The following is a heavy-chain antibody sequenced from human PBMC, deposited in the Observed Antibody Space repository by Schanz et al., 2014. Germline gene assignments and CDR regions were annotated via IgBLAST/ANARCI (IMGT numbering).Heavy chain of an antibody. V-gene: IGHV3-23*01. CDR1: GFNFNTYA. CDR3: AKSKSEMRLFDY. Sequence: EVQLLESGGGLAQPGGSLRLACAASGFNFNTYAMSWVRQAPGKGLEWVSGLTEGGGGTYYTDAVKGRFTISRDSSKNTLYLQIISLRADDAAVYYCAKSKSEMRLFDYWGQGTLVAVSS. CDR2: LTEGGGGT. J-gene: IGHJ4*02.